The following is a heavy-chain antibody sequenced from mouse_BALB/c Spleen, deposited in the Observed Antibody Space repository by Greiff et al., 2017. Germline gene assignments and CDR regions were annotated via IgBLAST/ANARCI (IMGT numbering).Heavy chain of an antibody. Sequence: LVESGPELVKPGASVKISCKASGYAFSSSWMNWVKQRPGQGLEWIGRIYPGDGDTNYNGKFKGKATLTADKSSSTAYMQLSSLTSVDSAVYFCAARGVFAMDYWGQGTSVTVSS. CDR1: GYAFSSSW. J-gene: IGHJ4*01. CDR2: IYPGDGDT. CDR3: AARGVFAMDY. V-gene: IGHV1-82*01.